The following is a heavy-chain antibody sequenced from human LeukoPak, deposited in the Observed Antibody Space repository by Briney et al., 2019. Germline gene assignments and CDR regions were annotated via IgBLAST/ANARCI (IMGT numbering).Heavy chain of an antibody. J-gene: IGHJ3*02. D-gene: IGHD3-22*01. CDR2: IIPIFGTA. CDR3: ARADYYDSSGYYYEVLNI. Sequence: ASVKVSCKASGGTFSSYAISWVRQAPGQGLEWMGGIIPIFGTANYAQKFQGRVTITTNESTSTAYMELSSLRSEDTAVYYCARADYYDSSGYYYEVLNIWGQGTMVTVSS. V-gene: IGHV1-69*05. CDR1: GGTFSSYA.